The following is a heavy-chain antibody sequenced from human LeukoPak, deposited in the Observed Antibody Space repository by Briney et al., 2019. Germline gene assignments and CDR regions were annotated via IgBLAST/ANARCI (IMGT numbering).Heavy chain of an antibody. Sequence: SETLSLTCIVSLDXATSNFWSWVRQPPGKGQEWIGEIHRSGSPNYNPSLQSRVTISIDRSRNQIALELSSVTAADTAVYYCAREILGGFNPGAYWGQGTLVTVSS. D-gene: IGHD1-14*01. J-gene: IGHJ4*02. CDR2: IHRSGSP. CDR1: LDXATSNF. V-gene: IGHV4/OR15-8*01. CDR3: AREILGGFNPGAY.